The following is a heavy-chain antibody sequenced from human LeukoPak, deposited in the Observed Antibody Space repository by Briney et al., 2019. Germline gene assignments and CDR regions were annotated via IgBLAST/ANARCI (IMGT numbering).Heavy chain of an antibody. CDR2: INPTGTTT. J-gene: IGHJ5*02. D-gene: IGHD1-26*01. V-gene: IGHV1-46*01. CDR3: ARDNSVGGIAWWFDP. Sequence: GASVNVSCKASGYTFINHWMHWVRQAPGQGVEWVGLINPTGTTTLYAQKLKGRITLTRDMSATTDYMELSSLTSEDTAVYYCARDNSVGGIAWWFDPWGQGTLVTVSS. CDR1: GYTFINHW.